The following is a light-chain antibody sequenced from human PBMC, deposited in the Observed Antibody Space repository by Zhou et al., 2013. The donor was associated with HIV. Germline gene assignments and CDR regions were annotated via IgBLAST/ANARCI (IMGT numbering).Light chain of an antibody. Sequence: EIVLTQSPGTLSLSPGERATLSCRASQSVRSSYLAWYQQKPGQAPRLLIYGASNRATGIPDRFSGSGSGTDFTLTISRLEPEDFAVYYCQQYASSRTFGQGTKVEYK. J-gene: IGKJ1*01. CDR1: QSVRSSY. CDR2: GAS. V-gene: IGKV3-20*01. CDR3: QQYASSRT.